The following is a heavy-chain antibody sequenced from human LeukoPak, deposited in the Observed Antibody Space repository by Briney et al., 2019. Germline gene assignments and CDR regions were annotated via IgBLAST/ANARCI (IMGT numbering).Heavy chain of an antibody. CDR3: AGHYDFWSGYYALDY. CDR2: MSAYNGNT. D-gene: IGHD3-3*01. V-gene: IGHV1-18*01. Sequence: ASVKVSCKASGYTFTSYGISWVRQAPGQGLEGMGWMSAYNGNTNYSQKLQGRVTITTDTSTSTAYMELRSLRSDDTAVYYCAGHYDFWSGYYALDYWGQGTLVTVSS. CDR1: GYTFTSYG. J-gene: IGHJ4*02.